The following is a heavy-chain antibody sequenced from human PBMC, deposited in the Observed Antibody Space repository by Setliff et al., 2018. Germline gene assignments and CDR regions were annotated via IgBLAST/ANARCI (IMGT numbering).Heavy chain of an antibody. CDR1: GFRFSTSD. J-gene: IGHJ6*02. Sequence: GGSLRLSCAASGFRFSTSDMHWVRQAPGKGLEWVSFIQHDGSREFYGDPVKGRFIISRDNSKNTLYLQMHSLRVEDTAVYYCAREYYDSSGFSYGMDVWGQGTTVTVSS. CDR2: IQHDGSRE. D-gene: IGHD3-22*01. CDR3: AREYYDSSGFSYGMDV. V-gene: IGHV3-30*02.